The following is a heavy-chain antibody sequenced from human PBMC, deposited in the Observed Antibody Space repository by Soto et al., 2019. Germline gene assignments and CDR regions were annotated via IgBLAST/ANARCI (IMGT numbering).Heavy chain of an antibody. V-gene: IGHV1-18*01. CDR3: ARETLPYSSSWPLGDWFDP. D-gene: IGHD6-13*01. CDR2: ISAYNGNT. CDR1: GYTFTSYG. J-gene: IGHJ5*02. Sequence: GASVKVSCKASGYTFTSYGISWVRQAPGQGLEWMGWISAYNGNTNYAQKLQGRVTMTTDTSTSTAYMELRSLRSDDTAVYYCARETLPYSSSWPLGDWFDPWGQGTLVTVSS.